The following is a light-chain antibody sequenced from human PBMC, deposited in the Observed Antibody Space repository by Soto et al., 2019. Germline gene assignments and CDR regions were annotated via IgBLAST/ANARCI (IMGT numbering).Light chain of an antibody. CDR1: QDIGSW. J-gene: IGKJ4*01. V-gene: IGKV1-12*01. CDR2: AAS. Sequence: DIQVTQSPSSVSASVGDTVTIICRASQDIGSWSTWYRQKPGKVPELLIYAASTLQSGVPSWFSGSGSGTYFTLTITGLQPEDFATYYCQQANSFPLSFGGGTKVEIK. CDR3: QQANSFPLS.